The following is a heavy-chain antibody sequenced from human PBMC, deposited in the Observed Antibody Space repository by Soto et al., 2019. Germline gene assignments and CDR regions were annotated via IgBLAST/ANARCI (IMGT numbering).Heavy chain of an antibody. CDR2: IIPIFGTA. Sequence: SVKVSCKASGGTFISYAIIWVRQAPGQGLEWMGGIIPIFGTANYAQKFQGRVTITADESTSTAYMELSSLRSEDTAVYYCARPDKKLVQHYYYYGMDVWGQGTTVTVSS. D-gene: IGHD6-6*01. CDR1: GGTFISYA. CDR3: ARPDKKLVQHYYYYGMDV. J-gene: IGHJ6*02. V-gene: IGHV1-69*13.